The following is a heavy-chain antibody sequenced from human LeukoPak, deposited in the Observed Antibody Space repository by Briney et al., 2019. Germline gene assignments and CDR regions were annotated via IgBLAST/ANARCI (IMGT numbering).Heavy chain of an antibody. CDR3: VRYLGATHYYYGMDV. CDR2: INPNSGGT. J-gene: IGHJ6*02. D-gene: IGHD1-26*01. CDR1: GYTFTGYY. V-gene: IGHV1-2*02. Sequence: ASVKVSCKASGYTFTGYYMHWMRQAPGQGLEWMGWINPNSGGTNYAQKFQGRVTMTRDTSISTAYMELSRLRSDDTAVYYCVRYLGATHYYYGMDVWGQGTTVTVSS.